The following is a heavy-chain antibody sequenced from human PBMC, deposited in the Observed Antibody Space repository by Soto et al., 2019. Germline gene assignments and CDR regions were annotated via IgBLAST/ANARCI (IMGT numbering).Heavy chain of an antibody. Sequence: GGSLRLSCAASGFTVSSNYMSWVRQAPGKGLEWVSVIYSGGSTYYADSVKGRFTISRDNSKNTLYLQMNSLAAEDTAVYYCASSYLYSGNEGTFDCWGQGTLVTVSS. CDR1: GFTVSSNY. J-gene: IGHJ4*02. D-gene: IGHD1-26*01. CDR3: ASSYLYSGNEGTFDC. CDR2: IYSGGST. V-gene: IGHV3-53*01.